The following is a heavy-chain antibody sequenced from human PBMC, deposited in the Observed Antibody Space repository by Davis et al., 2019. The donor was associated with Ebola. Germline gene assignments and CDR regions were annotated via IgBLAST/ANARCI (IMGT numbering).Heavy chain of an antibody. CDR1: GFTFSSYA. CDR2: ISGSGGST. D-gene: IGHD6-13*01. Sequence: GGSLRLSCAASGFTFSSYAMSWVRQAPGKGLEWVSAISGSGGSTYYADSVKGRFTISRDNSKNTLYLQMNSLRAEDTAVFYCAKCQSSSWQYDYWGQGTLVTVSS. V-gene: IGHV3-23*01. CDR3: AKCQSSSWQYDY. J-gene: IGHJ4*02.